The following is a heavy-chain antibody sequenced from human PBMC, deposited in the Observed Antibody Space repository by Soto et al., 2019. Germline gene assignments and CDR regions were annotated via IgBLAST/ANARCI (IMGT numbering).Heavy chain of an antibody. D-gene: IGHD4-17*01. CDR2: ISAYNGNT. J-gene: IGHJ4*02. Sequence: QVQLVQSGAEVKKPGASVKVSCKASGYTFTSYGISWVRQAPGQGLEWMGWISAYNGNTNYAQKLQGRVTMTTDTSTSTAYMVLRRLRSDDTAVYYCAIDQWGYGDYERFDYWGQGTLVTVSS. V-gene: IGHV1-18*01. CDR1: GYTFTSYG. CDR3: AIDQWGYGDYERFDY.